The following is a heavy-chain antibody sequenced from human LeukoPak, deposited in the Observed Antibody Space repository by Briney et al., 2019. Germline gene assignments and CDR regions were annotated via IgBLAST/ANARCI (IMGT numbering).Heavy chain of an antibody. CDR3: ARDLATTVADNWFDP. Sequence: ASVKVSCKASGYTFTGYYMHWVRQAPGQGLEWMGWINPNSGGTNYAQKFQGRVTMTRDTSISTAYMELSRLRSDDTAVYYCARDLATTVADNWFDPWGQGTLVTVSS. V-gene: IGHV1-2*02. J-gene: IGHJ5*02. D-gene: IGHD4-23*01. CDR1: GYTFTGYY. CDR2: INPNSGGT.